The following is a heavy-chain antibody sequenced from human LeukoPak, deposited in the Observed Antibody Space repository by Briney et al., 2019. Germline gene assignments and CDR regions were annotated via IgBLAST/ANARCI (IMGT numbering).Heavy chain of an antibody. Sequence: SETLSLTCAVYGGSFSGYYWSWIRQPPGKGLEWIGEINHSGGTNYNPSLKSRVTISVDTSKNQFSLKLSSVTAADTAVYYCARGPGSYYLVAFDIWGQGTMVTVSS. J-gene: IGHJ3*02. CDR3: ARGPGSYYLVAFDI. D-gene: IGHD3-10*01. CDR1: GGSFSGYY. CDR2: INHSGGT. V-gene: IGHV4-34*01.